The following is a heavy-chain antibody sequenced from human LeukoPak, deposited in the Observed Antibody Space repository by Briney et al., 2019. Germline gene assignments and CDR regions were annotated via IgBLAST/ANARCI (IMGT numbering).Heavy chain of an antibody. J-gene: IGHJ4*02. CDR3: AREIQLWPHHDY. CDR2: ISYDGSNK. CDR1: GFTFSSYG. V-gene: IGHV3-30*03. Sequence: GGSLRLSCAASGFTFSSYGMHWVRQAPGKGLEWVAVISYDGSNKYYADSVKGRFTISRDNAKNSLYLQMNSLRAEDTAVYYCAREIQLWPHHDYWGQGTLVTVSS. D-gene: IGHD5-18*01.